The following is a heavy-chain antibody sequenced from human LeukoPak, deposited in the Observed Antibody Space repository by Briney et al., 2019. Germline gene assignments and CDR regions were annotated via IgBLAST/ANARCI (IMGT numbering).Heavy chain of an antibody. Sequence: PSETLSLTCAVYGGSLSGYYWSWIRQPPGKGLEWIGEINHSGSTNYNPSLKSRVTISVDTSKNQFSLKLSSVTAADTAVYYCARGLRLRAFDIWGQGTMVTVSS. D-gene: IGHD3-16*01. CDR1: GGSLSGYY. CDR2: INHSGST. V-gene: IGHV4-34*01. CDR3: ARGLRLRAFDI. J-gene: IGHJ3*02.